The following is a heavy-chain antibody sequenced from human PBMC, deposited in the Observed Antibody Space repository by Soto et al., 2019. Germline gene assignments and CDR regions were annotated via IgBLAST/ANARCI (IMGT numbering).Heavy chain of an antibody. Sequence: QVQLVQSGAEVKKPGSSVRVSCKASGGTVNSFAISWVRQAPGQGLEWMGGIVPILGTAYYAQNFQGRVTITADESTNTAFMELTGLRSEDTAVYYCARGGYSSSWRFDYWGQGTLVTVSS. J-gene: IGHJ4*02. CDR1: GGTVNSFA. CDR3: ARGGYSSSWRFDY. D-gene: IGHD6-13*01. CDR2: IVPILGTA. V-gene: IGHV1-69*01.